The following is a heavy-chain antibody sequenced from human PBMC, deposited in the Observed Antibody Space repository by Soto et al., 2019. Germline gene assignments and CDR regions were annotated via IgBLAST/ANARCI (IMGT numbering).Heavy chain of an antibody. CDR2: ISAYNGNT. J-gene: IGHJ3*02. D-gene: IGHD3-22*01. V-gene: IGHV1-18*01. CDR1: GYTFTSYG. Sequence: ASVKVSCKASGYTFTSYGISWVRQAPGQGLEWMGWISAYNGNTNYAQKLQGRVTMTTDTSTSTAYMEPRSLRSDDTAVYYCAREQYYYDSSGQTDAFDIWGQGTMVTVSS. CDR3: AREQYYYDSSGQTDAFDI.